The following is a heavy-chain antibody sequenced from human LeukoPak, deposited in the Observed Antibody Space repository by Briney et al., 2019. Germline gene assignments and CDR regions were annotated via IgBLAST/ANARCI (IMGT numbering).Heavy chain of an antibody. D-gene: IGHD6-13*01. Sequence: SETLSLTCTVSGGSISSYYWSWIRQPAGKGLEWIGCIYTSGSTNYNPSLKSRVPMSVDTSENQFSLKLSSVTAADTAVYYCARDWAVAAAGTLNWFDPWGQGTLVTVSS. CDR3: ARDWAVAAAGTLNWFDP. CDR2: IYTSGST. J-gene: IGHJ5*02. V-gene: IGHV4-4*07. CDR1: GGSISSYY.